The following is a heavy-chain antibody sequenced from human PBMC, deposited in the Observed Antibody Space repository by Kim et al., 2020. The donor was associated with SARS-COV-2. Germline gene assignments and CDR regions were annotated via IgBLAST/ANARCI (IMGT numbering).Heavy chain of an antibody. V-gene: IGHV4-4*02. D-gene: IGHD3-22*01. CDR3: ARQPITYYYDSSGPYYGMDV. Sequence: SETLSLTCAVSGGSISSSNWWSWVRQPPGKGLEWIGEIYHSGSTNYNPSLKSRVTISVDKSKNQFSLKLSSVTAADTAVYYCARQPITYYYDSSGPYYGMDVWGQGTTVTVSS. J-gene: IGHJ6*02. CDR1: GGSISSSNW. CDR2: IYHSGST.